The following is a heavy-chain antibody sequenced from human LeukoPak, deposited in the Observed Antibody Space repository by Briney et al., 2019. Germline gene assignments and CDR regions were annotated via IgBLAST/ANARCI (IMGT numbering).Heavy chain of an antibody. CDR2: IYSGGST. J-gene: IGHJ5*02. Sequence: GGSLRLSCAASGFTFSSYSMNWVRQAPGKGLEWVSVIYSGGSTDYADSVKGRFTISRDNSKNTLYLQMNSLRIEDTAVYFCARGPRGFDPWGQGTLVTVSS. CDR3: ARGPRGFDP. CDR1: GFTFSSYS. V-gene: IGHV3-53*01.